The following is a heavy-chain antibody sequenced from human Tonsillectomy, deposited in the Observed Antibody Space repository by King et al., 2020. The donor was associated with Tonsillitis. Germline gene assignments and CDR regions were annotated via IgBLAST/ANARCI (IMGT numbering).Heavy chain of an antibody. CDR1: GFTFSNAW. D-gene: IGHD4-17*01. CDR3: PTSAQLTVTSFFDY. Sequence: VQLVESGGGLVKPGGSLRLSCAASGFTFSNAWMSWVRQAPGKVLEWVGRIKSKTDGGTTDYAAPVKGRFTISRDDSKNTLYLQMNSLKTEDTAVNSCPTSAQLTVTSFFDYWGQGTRVTVSS. J-gene: IGHJ4*02. V-gene: IGHV3-15*01. CDR2: IKSKTDGGTT.